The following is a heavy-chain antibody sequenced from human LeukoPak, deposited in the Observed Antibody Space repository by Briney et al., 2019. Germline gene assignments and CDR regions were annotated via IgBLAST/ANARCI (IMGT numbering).Heavy chain of an antibody. Sequence: GGSLRLSCAASGFTFSNFAMGWVRQAPGKGLEWVSSITSFTGNIYYGDSVRGRFAISRDNSRNTLYLQMSSLRAEDTALYYCARYLHPPGPLYALVFWGQGKMVPVSS. CDR3: ARYLHPPGPLYALVF. D-gene: IGHD1-1*01. CDR2: ITSFTGNI. CDR1: GFTFSNFA. V-gene: IGHV3-23*01. J-gene: IGHJ3*01.